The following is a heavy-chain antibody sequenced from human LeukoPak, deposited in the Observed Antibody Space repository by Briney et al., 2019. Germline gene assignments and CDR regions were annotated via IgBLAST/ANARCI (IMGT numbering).Heavy chain of an antibody. J-gene: IGHJ4*02. V-gene: IGHV1-2*04. CDR2: INPNSGGT. Sequence: ASVKVSCKASGYTFTGYYMHWVRQAPGQGLEWMGWINPNSGGTNYAQKFQGWVTMTRDTSISTAYMELSRLRSDDTAVYYCARAGGATVVTLSYWGQGTLVTVSS. CDR3: ARAGGATVVTLSY. CDR1: GYTFTGYY. D-gene: IGHD4-23*01.